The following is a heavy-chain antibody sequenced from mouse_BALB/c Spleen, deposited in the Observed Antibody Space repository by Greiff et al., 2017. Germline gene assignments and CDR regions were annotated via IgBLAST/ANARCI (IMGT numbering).Heavy chain of an antibody. CDR1: GYTFTSYT. CDR3: ARLAYRSAY. CDR2: INPSSGYT. V-gene: IGHV1-4*01. Sequence: QVQLKESGAELARPGASVKMSCKASGYTFTSYTMHWVKQRPGQGLEWIGYINPSSGYTNYNQKFKDKATLTADKSSSTAYMQLSSLTSEDSAVYYCARLAYRSAYGGQGTLVTVSA. J-gene: IGHJ3*01. D-gene: IGHD2-14*01.